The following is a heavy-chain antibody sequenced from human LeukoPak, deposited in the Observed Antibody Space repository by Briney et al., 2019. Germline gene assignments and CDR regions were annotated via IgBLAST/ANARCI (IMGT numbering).Heavy chain of an antibody. CDR2: IYRSESS. J-gene: IGHJ3*02. D-gene: IGHD3-9*01. CDR3: ARNDGYHDMLTGYRAFDI. Sequence: PSETLSLTCSVSGVSISGYYWSWIRQPPGKQLEWIGYIYRSESSNYNPSLKSRVTMSLDTPNNQLSLKLSSVTAADTAVYYCARNDGYHDMLTGYRAFDIWGPGTMLTVSS. V-gene: IGHV4-59*01. CDR1: GVSISGYY.